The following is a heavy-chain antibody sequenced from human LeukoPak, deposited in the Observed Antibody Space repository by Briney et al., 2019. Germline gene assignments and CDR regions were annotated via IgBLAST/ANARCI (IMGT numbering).Heavy chain of an antibody. V-gene: IGHV3-23*01. CDR2: ISGSGGST. J-gene: IGHJ6*02. CDR3: ARDEPLVGYCSGGSCYSRFYYYGMDV. CDR1: GFTFSSYA. D-gene: IGHD2-15*01. Sequence: GGSLRLSCAASGFTFSSYAMSWVRQAPGKGLEWVSAISGSGGSTYYADSVKGRFTISRDNSKNTLYLQMNSLRAEDTAVYYCARDEPLVGYCSGGSCYSRFYYYGMDVWGQGTTVTVSS.